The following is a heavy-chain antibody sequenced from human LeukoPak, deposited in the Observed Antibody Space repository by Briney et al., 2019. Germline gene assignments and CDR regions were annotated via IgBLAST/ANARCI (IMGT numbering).Heavy chain of an antibody. CDR2: ISYDGSNK. J-gene: IGHJ4*02. V-gene: IGHV3-30-3*01. D-gene: IGHD2-15*01. CDR1: GFTFSSYT. Sequence: SGGSLRLSCAASGFTFSSYTMHWVRQAPGKGLQWVAVISYDGSNKYYADSVRGRFTISRDSSKNTLYLQMNSLRADDTAVYYCARAPYCSGGGCYAPGFYYFDSWGQGTLVTVSS. CDR3: ARAPYCSGGGCYAPGFYYFDS.